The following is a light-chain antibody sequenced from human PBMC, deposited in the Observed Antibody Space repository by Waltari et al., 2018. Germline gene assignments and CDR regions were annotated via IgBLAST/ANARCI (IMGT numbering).Light chain of an antibody. V-gene: IGLV7-43*01. CDR2: DTN. CDR1: SGPVTSDYH. Sequence: QTVVTQEPSLTVSPGGTVTLTCAARSGPVTSDYHTNGFQQKPGQGPRALIYDTNNRHPWTPARFSGSLLGGKAALTLSPVQPEDEAEYYCLVYYDDVVIFGGGTRLTVL. CDR3: LVYYDDVVI. J-gene: IGLJ2*01.